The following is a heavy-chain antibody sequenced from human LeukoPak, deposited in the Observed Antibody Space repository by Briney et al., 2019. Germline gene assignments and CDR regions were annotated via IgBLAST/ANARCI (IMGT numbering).Heavy chain of an antibody. D-gene: IGHD4-17*01. Sequence: GGSLRLSCAASGFTFSSYWMHWVRQAPGKGLVWVSRIDTDGSSTSYADSVKGRFTISRDNAKNTLYLQMNSLRAEDTAVYYCASESHGDYSASCGQGTLVTVSS. V-gene: IGHV3-74*01. CDR3: ASESHGDYSAS. CDR1: GFTFSSYW. J-gene: IGHJ4*01. CDR2: IDTDGSST.